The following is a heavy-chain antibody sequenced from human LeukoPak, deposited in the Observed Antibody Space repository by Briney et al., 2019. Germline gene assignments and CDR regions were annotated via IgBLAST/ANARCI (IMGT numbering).Heavy chain of an antibody. CDR2: ISSSGDST. J-gene: IGHJ4*02. CDR3: AKGRRTGFVDY. D-gene: IGHD1-1*01. Sequence: GGSLRLSCAASGFTFTYFAFSWVRQAPGEGLEWVSTISSSGDSTYYADSVKGRFTLSRDNSKSLLFLQMESLRHDDTGIYYCAKGRRTGFVDYWGQGALVTVSS. V-gene: IGHV3-23*01. CDR1: GFTFTYFA.